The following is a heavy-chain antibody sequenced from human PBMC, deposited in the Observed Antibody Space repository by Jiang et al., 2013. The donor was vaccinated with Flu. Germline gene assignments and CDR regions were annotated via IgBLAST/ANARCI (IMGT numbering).Heavy chain of an antibody. D-gene: IGHD6-19*01. CDR3: ARDRRAVAGNTGDFDY. CDR1: GFTFSSYG. V-gene: IGHV3-33*01. J-gene: IGHJ4*02. Sequence: SCAASGFTFSSYGMHWVRQAPGKGLEWVAVIWYDGSNKYYADSVKGRFTISRDNSKNTLYLQMNSLRAEDTAVYYCARDRRAVAGNTGDFDYWGQGTLVTVSS. CDR2: IWYDGSNK.